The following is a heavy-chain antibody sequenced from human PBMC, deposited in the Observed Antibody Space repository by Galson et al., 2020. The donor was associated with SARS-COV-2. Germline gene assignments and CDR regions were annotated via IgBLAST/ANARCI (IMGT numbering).Heavy chain of an antibody. V-gene: IGHV3-23*01. J-gene: IGHJ4*02. CDR1: GFIFSGYA. D-gene: IGHD6-19*01. Sequence: GGSLRLSCAASGFIFSGYAMSWVRQAPGKGLEWVSTIGGSGESTYDADSVNGRFTISRDNSKNTLYLQMNSLRAEDTAVYYCAKDTAPAVPVPDYWGQGTLGTVSS. CDR3: AKDTAPAVPVPDY. CDR2: IGGSGEST.